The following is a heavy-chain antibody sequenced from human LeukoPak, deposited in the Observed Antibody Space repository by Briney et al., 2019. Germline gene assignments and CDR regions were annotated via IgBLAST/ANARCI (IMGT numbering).Heavy chain of an antibody. V-gene: IGHV1-69*05. CDR1: GGTFSSYA. CDR2: IIPIFGTA. Sequence: SVKVSCKASGGTFSSYAISWVRQAPGQGLEWMGGIIPIFGTANYAQKFQGRVTITTDGSTSTAYMELSSLRSEDTAVCYCATGYCSSTSCYAFWFDPWGQGTLVTVSS. CDR3: ATGYCSSTSCYAFWFDP. J-gene: IGHJ5*02. D-gene: IGHD2-2*03.